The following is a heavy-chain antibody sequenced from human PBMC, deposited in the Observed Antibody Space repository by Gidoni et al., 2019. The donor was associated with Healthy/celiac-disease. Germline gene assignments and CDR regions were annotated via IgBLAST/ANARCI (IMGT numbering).Heavy chain of an antibody. CDR2: IRSKAYGGTT. CDR3: TRGDFAWYCDY. V-gene: IGHV3-49*04. Sequence: EVQLVESGGGLVQPGRSLRLSCTASGFTFGDYAMSWVRQAPGKGLEWVGFIRSKAYGGTTEYAASVKGRFTISRDDSKSIAYLQMNSLKTEDTAVYYCTRGDFAWYCDYWGQGTLVTVSS. CDR1: GFTFGDYA. J-gene: IGHJ4*02. D-gene: IGHD3-3*01.